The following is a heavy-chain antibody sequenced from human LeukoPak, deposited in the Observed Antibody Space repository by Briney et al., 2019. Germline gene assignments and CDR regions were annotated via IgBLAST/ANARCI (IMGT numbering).Heavy chain of an antibody. CDR3: ARATIYDFWSGYYVLGYFDY. CDR1: GGSISSYY. Sequence: PSETLSLTCTVSGGSISSYYSSWIRQPPGKGLEWIGYIYYSGSTNYNPSLKSRVTISVDTSKNQFSLKLSSVTAADTAVYYCARATIYDFWSGYYVLGYFDYWGQGTLVTVSS. CDR2: IYYSGST. V-gene: IGHV4-59*01. J-gene: IGHJ4*02. D-gene: IGHD3-3*01.